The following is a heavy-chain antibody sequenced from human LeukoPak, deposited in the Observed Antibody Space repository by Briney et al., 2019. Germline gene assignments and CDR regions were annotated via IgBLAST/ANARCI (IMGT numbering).Heavy chain of an antibody. CDR1: GGSFSGYY. CDR3: ARGRGYSYVLDV. Sequence: SETLSLTCAVYGGSFSGYYWSWIRQPPGKGLEWIGEINHSGSTNYNPSLKSRVTISLDTSKNQFSLKLSSVTAADTAVFYCARGRGYSYVLDVWGKGTTVTVSS. CDR2: INHSGST. J-gene: IGHJ6*04. V-gene: IGHV4-34*01. D-gene: IGHD5-18*01.